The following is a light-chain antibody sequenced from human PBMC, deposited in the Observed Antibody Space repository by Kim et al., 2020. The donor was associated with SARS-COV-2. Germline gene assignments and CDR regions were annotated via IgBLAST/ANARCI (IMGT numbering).Light chain of an antibody. CDR1: QSVRSY. CDR3: QERLGWPQLT. V-gene: IGKV3-11*01. J-gene: IGKJ4*01. CDR2: EDS. Sequence: PGERATHSCRASQSVRSYLAWYEQKAGQAPRLLVYEDSTRATGTPDRFSGSGSGTGFTLTNSSLEPEGSAVYFCQERLGWPQLTFGGGTKVEIK.